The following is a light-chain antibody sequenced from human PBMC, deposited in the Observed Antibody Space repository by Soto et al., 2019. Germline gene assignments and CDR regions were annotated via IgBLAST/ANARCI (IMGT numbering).Light chain of an antibody. CDR3: SSYAATNALI. CDR1: SSDVGGSNF. J-gene: IGLJ2*01. V-gene: IGLV2-8*01. CDR2: DVP. Sequence: QSVLTQPPSASGSPGQSVTISCTGTSSDVGGSNFVSWYQQHPGKAPRLLIYDVPERPSGVPDRFSGSKSGNTASLAVSGLQAEDEADYYCSSYAATNALIFGGGTKVTVL.